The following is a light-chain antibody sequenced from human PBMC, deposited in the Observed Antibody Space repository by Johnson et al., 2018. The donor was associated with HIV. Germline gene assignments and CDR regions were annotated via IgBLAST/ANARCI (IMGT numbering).Light chain of an antibody. CDR2: DNN. J-gene: IGLJ1*01. CDR1: SSNIGKNY. V-gene: IGLV1-51*01. Sequence: QPVLTQPPSVSAAPGQKVTISCSGSSSNIGKNYVSWYQQLPGTAPKLLIYDNNKRPSGIPDRFSGSKSGTSATLGITGLQTGDEADYYCGTWDSSLSAARVFGPGTKFTVL. CDR3: GTWDSSLSAARV.